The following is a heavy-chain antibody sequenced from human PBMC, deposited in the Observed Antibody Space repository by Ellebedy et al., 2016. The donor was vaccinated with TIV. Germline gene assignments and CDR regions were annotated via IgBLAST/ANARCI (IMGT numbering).Heavy chain of an antibody. CDR2: FGGRSTTT. CDR1: GFTFSSYA. J-gene: IGHJ3*02. Sequence: GESLKISXEASGFTFSSYAMSWLRQAPGKGLEWVSVFGGRSTTTYYADSVKGRFTISRDNSKNTLFLQMNSLRGDDTARYYCAKISPTRRGAFDIWGQGTMVTVSS. CDR3: AKISPTRRGAFDI. D-gene: IGHD3-3*02. V-gene: IGHV3-23*01.